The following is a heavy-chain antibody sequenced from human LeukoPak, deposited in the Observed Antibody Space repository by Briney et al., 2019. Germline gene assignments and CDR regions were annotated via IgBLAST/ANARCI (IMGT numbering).Heavy chain of an antibody. Sequence: PGGSLRLSCALSGFTFDDYAVHWVRQPPGEGLEWGSCISWNSGSIGYADSVKGRFTISRNNAKNSLYLQMNSLRAEDTALYYCAKDDRMVSGYYYGMDVWGQGTTVTVSS. V-gene: IGHV3-9*01. CDR3: AKDDRMVSGYYYGMDV. D-gene: IGHD4-23*01. CDR1: GFTFDDYA. CDR2: ISWNSGSI. J-gene: IGHJ6*02.